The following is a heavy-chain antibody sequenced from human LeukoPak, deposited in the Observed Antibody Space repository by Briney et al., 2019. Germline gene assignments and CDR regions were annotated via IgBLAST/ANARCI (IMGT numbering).Heavy chain of an antibody. V-gene: IGHV4-38-2*01. CDR3: ARMDDYFGSGNYYNVINYYYMDV. J-gene: IGHJ6*03. Sequence: PSETLSLTCAVSGYSISSGYYWGRIRQSPGKGLEWIGRIDRSGNTYYNPPLKSRVAISVDTSSNQFSLRLTSVTAADTAVYYCARMDDYFGSGNYYNVINYYYMDVWGKGTTVTVS. CDR1: GYSISSGYY. D-gene: IGHD3-10*01. CDR2: IDRSGNT.